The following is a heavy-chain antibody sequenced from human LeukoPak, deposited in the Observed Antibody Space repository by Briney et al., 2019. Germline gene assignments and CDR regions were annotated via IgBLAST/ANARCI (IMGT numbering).Heavy chain of an antibody. CDR2: IWYDGTNK. CDR1: GFTLSSYG. Sequence: GGSLSLSCAPSGFTLSSYGMHCVPQAPGEAVEWGAVIWYDGTNKYYADSVKGRFTISSDNSDNMPYLQMNSRRGHDRVVYFVARAVGTFDYWGQGTLVTVSS. J-gene: IGHJ4*02. V-gene: IGHV3-33*01. CDR3: ARAVGTFDY.